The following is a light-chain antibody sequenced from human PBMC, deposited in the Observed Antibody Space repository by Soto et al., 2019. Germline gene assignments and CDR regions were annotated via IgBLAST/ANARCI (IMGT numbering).Light chain of an antibody. CDR1: NSDIGGYDF. CDR3: SSYTSSSTLV. J-gene: IGLJ2*01. CDR2: EVS. Sequence: QSALTQPAFVSESLGQSITISCTGTNSDIGGYDFVSWYQQHPGTTPKLIIYEVSRRPSGASNRFSGSRSGNTASLTIAELQAEDEAHYYCSSYTSSSTLVFGGGTKLTVL. V-gene: IGLV2-14*01.